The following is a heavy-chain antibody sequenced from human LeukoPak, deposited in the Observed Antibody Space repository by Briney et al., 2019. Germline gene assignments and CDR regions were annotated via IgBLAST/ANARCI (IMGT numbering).Heavy chain of an antibody. CDR1: GFIFTNYF. Sequence: GGSLRLSCAASGFIFTNYFMSWVRQAPGKGLEWVASIKHDGSEKYYVDSVRGRFTISRDNTMNSLYLQMSGLRAEDTAVYYCATDRGWRTSGYYLYYFEYWGQGTLVTYSS. J-gene: IGHJ4*02. V-gene: IGHV3-7*01. CDR3: ATDRGWRTSGYYLYYFEY. D-gene: IGHD3-3*01. CDR2: IKHDGSEK.